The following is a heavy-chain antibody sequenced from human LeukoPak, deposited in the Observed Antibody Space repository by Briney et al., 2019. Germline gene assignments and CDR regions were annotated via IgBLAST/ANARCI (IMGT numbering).Heavy chain of an antibody. V-gene: IGHV1-18*01. D-gene: IGHD3-10*01. CDR2: ISAHNRNT. Sequence: TFITYDISWVRQAPGQGLGWMGWISAHNRNTNYAQKLQGRVTMTTDTSTSTAYMELRSLRSDDTAVYYCASITMVRGVIIHYFDYWGQGTLVTVSS. CDR1: TFITYD. CDR3: ASITMVRGVIIHYFDY. J-gene: IGHJ4*02.